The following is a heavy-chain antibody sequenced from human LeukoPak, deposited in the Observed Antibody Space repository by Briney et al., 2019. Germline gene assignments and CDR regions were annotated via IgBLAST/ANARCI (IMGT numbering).Heavy chain of an antibody. J-gene: IGHJ3*02. D-gene: IGHD6-13*01. V-gene: IGHV1-69*13. CDR2: IIPIFGTA. Sequence: SVKVSCEASGGTFSSYAISWVRQAPGQGPEWMGGIIPIFGTANYAQKFQGRVTITADESTSTAYMELSSLRSEDTAVYYCARDGSSWYSYAFDIWGQGTMVTVSS. CDR3: ARDGSSWYSYAFDI. CDR1: GGTFSSYA.